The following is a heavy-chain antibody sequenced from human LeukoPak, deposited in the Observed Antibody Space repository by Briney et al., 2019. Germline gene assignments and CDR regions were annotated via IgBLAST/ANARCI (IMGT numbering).Heavy chain of an antibody. J-gene: IGHJ3*02. CDR2: INHSGST. V-gene: IGHV4-38-2*02. D-gene: IGHD3-3*01. CDR1: GYSISSGYY. CDR3: ARGPNFWSGYYPHDAFDI. Sequence: SETLSLTCTVSGYSISSGYYWSWIRQPPGKGLEWIGEINHSGSTNYNPSLKSRVTISVDTSKNQFSLKLSSVTAADTAVYYCARGPNFWSGYYPHDAFDIWGQGTMVTVSS.